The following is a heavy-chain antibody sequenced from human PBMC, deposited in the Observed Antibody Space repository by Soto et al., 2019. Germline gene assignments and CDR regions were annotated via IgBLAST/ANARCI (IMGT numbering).Heavy chain of an antibody. J-gene: IGHJ4*01. Sequence: WASVKVSCKASGGTFSSYAISWVRQAPGQGLEWMGGIIPIFGTANYAQKFQGRVTVTADESTSTAYMELSSLRSEDTAVYYCAIVVPWDIVPTSDDFDHWGHGTRVTVSS. CDR3: AIVVPWDIVPTSDDFDH. V-gene: IGHV1-69*13. CDR2: IIPIFGTA. CDR1: GGTFSSYA. D-gene: IGHD5-12*01.